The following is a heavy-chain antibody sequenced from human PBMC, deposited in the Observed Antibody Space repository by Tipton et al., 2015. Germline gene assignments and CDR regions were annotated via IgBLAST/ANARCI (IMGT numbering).Heavy chain of an antibody. V-gene: IGHV4-59*01. CDR1: GYSIRSYY. J-gene: IGHJ4*02. CDR2: IFYTGGT. D-gene: IGHD1-14*01. Sequence: TLSLTCTVSGYSIRSYYWSWVRQPPGKGLEWIGYIFYTGGTYYNPSLKSRVTMSIDTWESQFSLRLTSVTAADTAIYYCAREPTNGNYFDDWGQGTLATVSS. CDR3: AREPTNGNYFDD.